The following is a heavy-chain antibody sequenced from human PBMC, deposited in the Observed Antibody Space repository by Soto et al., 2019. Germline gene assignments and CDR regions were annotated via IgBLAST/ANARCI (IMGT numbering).Heavy chain of an antibody. Sequence: SETLSLTCTVSGGSISSYYWSWIRQPPGKGLEWIGYIYYSGSTNYNPSLKSRVTISVDTSKNQFSLKLSSVTAADTAVYYCARTLRGGWFDPWGQGTLVTVSS. CDR3: ARTLRGGWFDP. D-gene: IGHD3-16*01. V-gene: IGHV4-59*01. CDR1: GGSISSYY. J-gene: IGHJ5*02. CDR2: IYYSGST.